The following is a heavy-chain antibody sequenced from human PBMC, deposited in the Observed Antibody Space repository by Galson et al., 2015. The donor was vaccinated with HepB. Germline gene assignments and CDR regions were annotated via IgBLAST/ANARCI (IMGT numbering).Heavy chain of an antibody. D-gene: IGHD2-8*01. V-gene: IGHV3-23*01. Sequence: SLRLSCAASGFTFNNYAMNWVRQAPGKGLEWVPLLSGGGITTQYADSVKGRFTISRDNSKNTLYLQMNSLRAEDTAVYYCAKDFAPNIGVMGYWGQGTLVSVSS. CDR3: AKDFAPNIGVMGY. CDR2: LSGGGITT. J-gene: IGHJ4*02. CDR1: GFTFNNYA.